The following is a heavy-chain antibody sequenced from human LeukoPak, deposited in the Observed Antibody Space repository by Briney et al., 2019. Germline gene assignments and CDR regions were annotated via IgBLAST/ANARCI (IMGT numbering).Heavy chain of an antibody. Sequence: SETLSLTCTVSGGSISSYYWSWIRQPPGKGLEWIGYIYYSGSTNYNPSLKSRVTISVDTSKNQFSLKLSSVTAADTAVYYCARVESSGWYVYFDYWGRGTLVTVSS. J-gene: IGHJ4*02. V-gene: IGHV4-59*01. CDR3: ARVESSGWYVYFDY. CDR2: IYYSGST. CDR1: GGSISSYY. D-gene: IGHD6-19*01.